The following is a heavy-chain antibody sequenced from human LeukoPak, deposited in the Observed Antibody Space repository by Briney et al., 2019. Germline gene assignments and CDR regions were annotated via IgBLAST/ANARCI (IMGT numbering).Heavy chain of an antibody. CDR3: ARESPYGSNYAFDI. Sequence: GGSLRLSCAASGFTFSNYYMHWVCQAPGKGLVWVSRISTDGSSTRYADSVKGRFTISRDNAKNTLYLQMNSLRAEDTAVYYCARESPYGSNYAFDIWGQGTRVTVSS. CDR1: GFTFSNYY. D-gene: IGHD4-23*01. V-gene: IGHV3-74*01. J-gene: IGHJ3*02. CDR2: ISTDGSST.